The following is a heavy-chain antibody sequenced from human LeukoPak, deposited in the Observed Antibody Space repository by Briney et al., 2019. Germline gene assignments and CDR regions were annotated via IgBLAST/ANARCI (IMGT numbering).Heavy chain of an antibody. CDR3: ARDSCTATFAY. V-gene: IGHV1-2*02. CDR1: GHTFTGYY. Sequence: ASVKLSCQAPGHTFTGYYIHCVQQAPGQALEWMGRINPDIGDTEYAQKFRSSVNKSKDTHISTAYMELTRLRSGDTAVYCCARDSCTATFAYWGQGSLVTVSS. D-gene: IGHD4-17*01. J-gene: IGHJ4*02. CDR2: INPDIGDT.